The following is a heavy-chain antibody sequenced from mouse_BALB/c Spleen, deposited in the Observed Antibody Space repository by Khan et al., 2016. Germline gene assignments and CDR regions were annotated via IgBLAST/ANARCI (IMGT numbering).Heavy chain of an antibody. CDR3: ARRNYGNLYYFVY. V-gene: IGHV3-2*02. CDR1: GYSITSDYA. Sequence: QLEESGPGLVKPSQSLSLTCTVTGYSITSDYAWNWIRQFPGNKLEWMGYISYSGSTSYNPYLKSRISITRDTSKNQFFLQLNSVTTEDTATYYCARRNYGNLYYFVYWCQGTTLTVSS. J-gene: IGHJ2*01. CDR2: ISYSGST. D-gene: IGHD2-1*01.